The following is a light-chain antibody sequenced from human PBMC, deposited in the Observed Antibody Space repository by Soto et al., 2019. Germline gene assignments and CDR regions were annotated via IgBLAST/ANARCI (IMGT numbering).Light chain of an antibody. CDR3: QQCYMGWT. CDR1: QDISNY. CDR2: DAS. V-gene: IGKV1-33*01. Sequence: PSSLSASVGDRFTITCQASQDISNYLNWYQQKPGKAPKRLIYDASTLESGVPSRFSGTGSGTEFTFSITSLQPEDFGTYYCQQCYMGWTFGQGTKVDIK. J-gene: IGKJ1*01.